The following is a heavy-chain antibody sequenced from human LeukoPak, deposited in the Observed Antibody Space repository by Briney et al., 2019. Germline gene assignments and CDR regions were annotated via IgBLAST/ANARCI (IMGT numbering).Heavy chain of an antibody. Sequence: GGSLRLSCAVSGFTFNEYYMSWIRQAPGKGLEWVSYISSSGTTINYADSVKGRFTVSRDNAKDSPYLQMNSLRAEDTAVYYCARQTLRTPCYGDCDSWGQGTLVTVSS. CDR2: ISSSGTTI. J-gene: IGHJ4*02. CDR3: ARQTLRTPCYGDCDS. V-gene: IGHV3-11*01. CDR1: GFTFNEYY. D-gene: IGHD4-17*01.